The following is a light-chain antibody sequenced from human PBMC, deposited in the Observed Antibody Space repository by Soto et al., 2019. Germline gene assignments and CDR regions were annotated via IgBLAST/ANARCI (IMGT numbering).Light chain of an antibody. CDR3: QSYDSSLSGYV. CDR1: RSNIGAGYD. J-gene: IGLJ1*01. CDR2: ANN. Sequence: SALTQPPSVSGAPGQRVTISCTGSRSNIGAGYDVHWYQQLPGTAPKLLIYANNIRPSGVPGRFSGSKSGTSASLAITGLQAEDEADYYCQSYDSSLSGYVFGTGTKVTVL. V-gene: IGLV1-40*01.